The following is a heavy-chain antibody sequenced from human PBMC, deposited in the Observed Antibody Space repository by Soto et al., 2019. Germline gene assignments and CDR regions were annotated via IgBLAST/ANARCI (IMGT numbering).Heavy chain of an antibody. CDR3: ARARYCSSTSCYKTSATAYYYYYYYMDV. V-gene: IGHV4-59*01. J-gene: IGHJ6*03. Sequence: SETLSLTCTVSGGSISSYYWSWIRQPPGKGLEWIGYIYYSGSTNYNPSLKSRVTISVDTSKNQFSLKLSSVTAADTAVYYCARARYCSSTSCYKTSATAYYYYYYYMDVWGKGTTVTLSS. CDR1: GGSISSYY. CDR2: IYYSGST. D-gene: IGHD2-2*02.